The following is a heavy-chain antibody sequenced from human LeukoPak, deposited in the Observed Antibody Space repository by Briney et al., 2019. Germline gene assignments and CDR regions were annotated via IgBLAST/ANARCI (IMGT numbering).Heavy chain of an antibody. CDR1: GFTFSSYS. V-gene: IGHV3-21*01. J-gene: IGHJ6*02. D-gene: IGHD3-22*01. Sequence: GRSLRLSCAASGFTFSSYSMNWVRQAPGKGLEWVSSISSSSSYIYYADSVKGRFTISRDNAKNSLYLQMNSLRAEDTAVYYCARDLHYYDSSGSPGYYYGMDVWGQGTTVTVSS. CDR2: ISSSSSYI. CDR3: ARDLHYYDSSGSPGYYYGMDV.